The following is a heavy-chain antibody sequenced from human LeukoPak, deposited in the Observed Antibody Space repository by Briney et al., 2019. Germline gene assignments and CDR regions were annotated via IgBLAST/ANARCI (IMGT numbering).Heavy chain of an antibody. CDR1: GFTFSSYS. Sequence: PGGSLRLSCAASGFTFSSYSMNWVRQAPGKGLEWVSSISSSSSYIYYADSVKGRFTISRDNAKNSLYLQMNSLRAEDTAVYYCASDLSLGEEGYGMDVWGQGTTVTVSS. V-gene: IGHV3-21*01. D-gene: IGHD3-10*01. CDR2: ISSSSSYI. CDR3: ASDLSLGEEGYGMDV. J-gene: IGHJ6*02.